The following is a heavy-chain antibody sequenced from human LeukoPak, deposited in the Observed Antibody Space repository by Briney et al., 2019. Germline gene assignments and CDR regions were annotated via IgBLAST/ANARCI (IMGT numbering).Heavy chain of an antibody. J-gene: IGHJ4*02. CDR2: IYYSGST. CDR1: GGSISSYY. CDR3: ARDQRATASTGSYFDY. V-gene: IGHV4-59*01. Sequence: ASETLSLTCTVSGGSISSYYWSWIRQPPGKGLEWIGYIYYSGSTNYNPSLKSRVTISVDTSKNQFSLKLSSVTAADTAVYYCARDQRATASTGSYFDYWGQGTLVTVSS. D-gene: IGHD1-1*01.